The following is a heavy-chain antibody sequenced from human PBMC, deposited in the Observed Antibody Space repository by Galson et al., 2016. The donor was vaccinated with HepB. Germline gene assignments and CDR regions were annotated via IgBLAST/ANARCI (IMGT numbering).Heavy chain of an antibody. D-gene: IGHD1-14*01. V-gene: IGHV3-23*01. Sequence: SLRLSCAASGFTFSSYALSWVRQAPGKGLEWVSVIDHSGGSTYYIGSVKGRFTVSRENSKNTVFLQMNSLRVEDTAVYYFAKVNQLGHHPQGFLEYWGQGSLVTVSS. J-gene: IGHJ4*02. CDR1: GFTFSSYA. CDR3: AKVNQLGHHPQGFLEY. CDR2: IDHSGGST.